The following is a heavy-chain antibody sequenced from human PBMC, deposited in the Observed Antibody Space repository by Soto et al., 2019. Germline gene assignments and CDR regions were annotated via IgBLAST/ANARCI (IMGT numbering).Heavy chain of an antibody. Sequence: QVQLQESGPGLVKPSETLSLTCTVSGGSITNHYWSWIRQPPGKGLAWIGSIYYNGNTNYNPSPKRRVTMPVDTSRNQISLKLTTVTTADTAVYYCTRANWYSEYWGQGTLVTVSS. CDR1: GGSITNHY. CDR3: TRANWYSEY. V-gene: IGHV4-59*11. J-gene: IGHJ4*02. D-gene: IGHD7-27*01. CDR2: IYYNGNT.